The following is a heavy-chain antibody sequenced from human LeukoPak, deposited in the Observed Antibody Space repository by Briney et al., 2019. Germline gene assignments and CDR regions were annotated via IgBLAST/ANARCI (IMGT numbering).Heavy chain of an antibody. CDR3: ARGESDP. V-gene: IGHV3-7*03. D-gene: IGHD3-10*01. CDR2: IKGDGRGK. CDR1: GFTFSSYT. J-gene: IGHJ5*02. Sequence: AGGSLRLSCAASGFTFSSYTMSWVRQAPGKGLQWVASIKGDGRGKYYVDSVKGRFTVSRDNAKKSLHLQMDSLRVEDMGMYYCARGESDPWGQGTLVTVSS.